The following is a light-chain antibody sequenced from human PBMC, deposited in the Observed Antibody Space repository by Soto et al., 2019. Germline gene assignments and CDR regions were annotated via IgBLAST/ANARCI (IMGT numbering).Light chain of an antibody. V-gene: IGLV2-8*01. CDR3: SSYAGSNNLV. J-gene: IGLJ2*01. CDR1: SSDVGGYNY. CDR2: XXX. Sequence: QSALTQPPSASGSPGQSVTISCTGTSSDVGGYNYVSWYQQHPGQAPKRMIYXXXXXXXXXXXXXXGSKSGNTASLTVSGXXXXXXXDYYCSSYAGSNNLVFGGGTKVTVL.